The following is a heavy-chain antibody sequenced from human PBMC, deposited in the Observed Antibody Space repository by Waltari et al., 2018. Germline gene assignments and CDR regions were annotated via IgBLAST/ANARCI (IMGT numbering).Heavy chain of an antibody. Sequence: EVHLVESGGGLVQPGGSLGLSCPASGFPFGSSCLSWVRQAPGKGLEWVANINQDGNKLYYVDSVEGRFTISRDNAKNSLYLQMNSLRAEDTAVYYCARDQMVTVTDDNWFDSWGQGNLVTVSS. J-gene: IGHJ5*01. CDR2: INQDGNKL. CDR1: GFPFGSSC. V-gene: IGHV3-7*01. CDR3: ARDQMVTVTDDNWFDS. D-gene: IGHD4-17*01.